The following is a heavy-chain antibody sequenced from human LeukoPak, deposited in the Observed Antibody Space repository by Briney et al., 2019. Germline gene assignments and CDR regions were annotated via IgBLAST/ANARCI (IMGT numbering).Heavy chain of an antibody. V-gene: IGHV1-8*03. Sequence: ASVKVSCKASGYTFTSYDINWVRQATGQGLEWMGWMNPNSGNTGYAQKFQGRVTITRNTSISTAYMELSSLRSEDTAVYYCARGANWNYGPDWFDPWGQGTLVTVSS. CDR2: MNPNSGNT. CDR1: GYTFTSYD. J-gene: IGHJ5*02. D-gene: IGHD1-7*01. CDR3: ARGANWNYGPDWFDP.